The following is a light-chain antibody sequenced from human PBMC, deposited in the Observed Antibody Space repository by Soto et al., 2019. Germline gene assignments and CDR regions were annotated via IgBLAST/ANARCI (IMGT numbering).Light chain of an antibody. CDR3: SSYAGSGVFV. J-gene: IGLJ1*01. V-gene: IGLV2-8*01. CDR2: EVS. CDR1: SSDVGAYNY. Sequence: QSVLTQPPSASGSPGQSVAISCTGTSSDVGAYNYVAWYQQHPGKVPKLMIYEVSKRPSGVPDRFSGSKSGNTASLTVSGLQADDEADYYCSSYAGSGVFVFGTGTKVTVL.